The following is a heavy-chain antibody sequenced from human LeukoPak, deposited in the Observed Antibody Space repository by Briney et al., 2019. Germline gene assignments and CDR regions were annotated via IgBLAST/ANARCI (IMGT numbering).Heavy chain of an antibody. CDR3: ASLSDMVRGVIKPSFDY. Sequence: ASVKVSCKASGYTFTSYDINWVRQATGQGLEWMGWMNPNSGNTGYAQKFQGRVTMTRNTSISTAYMELSSLRSEDTAVYYCASLSDMVRGVIKPSFDYWGQGTLVTVSS. CDR2: MNPNSGNT. J-gene: IGHJ4*02. V-gene: IGHV1-8*01. CDR1: GYTFTSYD. D-gene: IGHD3-10*01.